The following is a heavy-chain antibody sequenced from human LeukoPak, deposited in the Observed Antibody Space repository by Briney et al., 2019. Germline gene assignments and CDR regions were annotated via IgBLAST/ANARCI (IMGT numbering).Heavy chain of an antibody. J-gene: IGHJ4*02. Sequence: GGSLRLSCAASGFSFSSYVMNWVRQAPGKGLEWVSAISGGGGSTYYADSAKGRFTISRDNSKSTLYLQMNSLRAEDTALYYCAKVAGSGSSSKHIDYWGQGTLVTVSS. V-gene: IGHV3-23*01. CDR3: AKVAGSGSSSKHIDY. CDR2: ISGGGGST. D-gene: IGHD1-26*01. CDR1: GFSFSSYV.